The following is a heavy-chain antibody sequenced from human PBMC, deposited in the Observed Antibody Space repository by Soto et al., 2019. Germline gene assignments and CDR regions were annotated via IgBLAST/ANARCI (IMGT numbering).Heavy chain of an antibody. Sequence: GGSLRLSCAASGFTFSSYGMHWVRQAPGKGLEWVAVISYDGSNKYYADSVKGRFTISRDNSKNTLYLQMNSLRAEDTAVYYCAKDGSGSYYRAYDIWGQGTMVTVSS. D-gene: IGHD1-26*01. CDR2: ISYDGSNK. V-gene: IGHV3-30*18. J-gene: IGHJ3*02. CDR1: GFTFSSYG. CDR3: AKDGSGSYYRAYDI.